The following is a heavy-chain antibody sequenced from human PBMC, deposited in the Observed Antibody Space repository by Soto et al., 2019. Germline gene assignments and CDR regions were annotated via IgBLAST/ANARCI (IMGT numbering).Heavy chain of an antibody. J-gene: IGHJ5*02. V-gene: IGHV3-33*08. Sequence: GGSLRLSCAASGFTFSSYAMHWVRQAPGKGLEWVAVIWYDGSNKNYADSVKGRFTITRDNSKNTLYLQMNSLRAEDTAVYYCASSISWGQGTLVTVSS. CDR2: IWYDGSNK. CDR3: ASSIS. CDR1: GFTFSSYA.